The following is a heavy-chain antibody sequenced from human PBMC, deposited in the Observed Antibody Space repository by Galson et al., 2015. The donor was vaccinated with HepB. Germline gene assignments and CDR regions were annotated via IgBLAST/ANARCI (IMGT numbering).Heavy chain of an antibody. CDR2: IKQDGSEK. Sequence: SLRLSCAASGFAFSSYWMSWGRQAPGKGLEWVANIKQDGSEKDYVDSVKGRFTISRDNAKNSLFLRMSSLRAEDTAVYYCARTQGYDYGYPYYFDYWGQGTLVTVSS. V-gene: IGHV3-7*03. CDR1: GFAFSSYW. CDR3: ARTQGYDYGYPYYFDY. D-gene: IGHD5-18*01. J-gene: IGHJ4*02.